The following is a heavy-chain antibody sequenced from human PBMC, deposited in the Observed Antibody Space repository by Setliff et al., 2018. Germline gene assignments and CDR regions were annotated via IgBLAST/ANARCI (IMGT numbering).Heavy chain of an antibody. Sequence: ASVKVSCKSPGYSFIDYYIHWVRQAPGQGLEWMGWINPHNEGTTFAQKFQDRVTATTDTSITTAYLKLSGLTSDDTAVYYCSRGRRGSTWTSDSWGQGTLVTVSS. CDR2: INPHNEGT. D-gene: IGHD2-2*01. J-gene: IGHJ4*02. V-gene: IGHV1-2*02. CDR3: SRGRRGSTWTSDS. CDR1: GYSFIDYY.